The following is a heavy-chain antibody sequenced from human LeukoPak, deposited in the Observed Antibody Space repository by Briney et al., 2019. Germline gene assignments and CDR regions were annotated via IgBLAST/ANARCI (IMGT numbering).Heavy chain of an antibody. CDR3: ARWGPMVRGVISWFDP. CDR1: GYTFTGYY. J-gene: IGHJ5*02. V-gene: IGHV1-2*02. Sequence: GASVKVSCKASGYTFTGYYMHWVRQAPGQGLEWMGWINPNSGGTNYAQKFQGRVTMTRDTSISTAYMELSRLRSDDTAVYYCARWGPMVRGVISWFDPWGQGTLVTVSS. D-gene: IGHD3-10*01. CDR2: INPNSGGT.